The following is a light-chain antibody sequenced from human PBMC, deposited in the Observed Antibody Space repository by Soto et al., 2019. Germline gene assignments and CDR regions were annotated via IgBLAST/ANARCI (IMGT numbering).Light chain of an antibody. J-gene: IGKJ1*01. Sequence: DIQLTQSPSTISASVGDRVTITCRSSQSISSWLAWYQQKTAKDPQHLLYKASDIEEGGPSSFAGSRSATKETTITSSMQQADDSTYYCHQYNDYYSGAFGQGTKVDIK. CDR3: HQYNDYYSGA. V-gene: IGKV1-5*03. CDR2: KAS. CDR1: QSISSW.